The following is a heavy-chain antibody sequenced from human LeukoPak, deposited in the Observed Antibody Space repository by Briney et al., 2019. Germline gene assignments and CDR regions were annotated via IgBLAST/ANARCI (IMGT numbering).Heavy chain of an antibody. Sequence: SETLSLTCTVSGGSITNYYSSWLRQPPGMGLEWIGYIFYSGGTNYNPSLKSQLTISVDTSKNQFSLKLSSVTAADTAVYYCARLPGVGYCSSTSCYALDAFDIWGQGTMVTVSS. J-gene: IGHJ3*02. D-gene: IGHD2-2*01. CDR1: GGSITNYY. CDR2: IFYSGGT. CDR3: ARLPGVGYCSSTSCYALDAFDI. V-gene: IGHV4-59*01.